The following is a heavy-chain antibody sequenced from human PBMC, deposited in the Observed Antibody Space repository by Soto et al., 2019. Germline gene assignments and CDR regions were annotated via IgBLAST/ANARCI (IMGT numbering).Heavy chain of an antibody. Sequence: PSQTLSLTCAISGDTVSSDRAAWNWIRQSPSRGLEWLGRTYYRSKWYNDYAVSVKSRITINADTSKNQFSLQLNSVTPEDTAVYDCAREGFLSIYSVYSWVVTWCQGTRVTVSA. J-gene: IGHJ5*02. V-gene: IGHV6-1*01. CDR3: AREGFLSIYSVYSWVVT. D-gene: IGHD3-3*01. CDR1: GDTVSSDRAA. CDR2: TYYRSKWYN.